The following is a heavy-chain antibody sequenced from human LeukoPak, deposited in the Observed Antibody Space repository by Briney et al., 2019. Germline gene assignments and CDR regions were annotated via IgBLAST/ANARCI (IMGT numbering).Heavy chain of an antibody. CDR1: GFTVSSNY. V-gene: IGHV3-53*01. CDR3: ARGDYSKPFDY. CDR2: IYSGGST. J-gene: IGHJ4*02. Sequence: PGGSLRLSCAASGFTVSSNYMSWVRQAPGKGLEWVSVIYSGGSTYYADSVKGRFTISRDNSKNMLYLQMNSLRAEDTAVYYCARGDYSKPFDYWGQGTLVTVSS. D-gene: IGHD3-10*01.